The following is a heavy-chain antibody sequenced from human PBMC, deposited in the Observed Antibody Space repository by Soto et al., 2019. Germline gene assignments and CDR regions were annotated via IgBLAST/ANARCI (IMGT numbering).Heavy chain of an antibody. CDR2: INHSGST. J-gene: IGHJ6*03. CDR3: ARAGCSSTSCYDYYMDV. CDR1: GGSISSSGYY. V-gene: IGHV4-39*07. Sequence: SETLSLTCTVSGGSISSSGYYWSWIRQPPGKGLEWIGEINHSGSTNYNPSLKSRVTISVDTSKNQFSLKLSSVTAADTAVYYCARAGCSSTSCYDYYMDVWGKGTTVTVSS. D-gene: IGHD2-2*01.